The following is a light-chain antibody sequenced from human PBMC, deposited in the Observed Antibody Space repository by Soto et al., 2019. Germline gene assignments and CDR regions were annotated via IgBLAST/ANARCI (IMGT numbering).Light chain of an antibody. CDR2: AAS. V-gene: IGKV1-9*01. CDR1: QAISSS. CDR3: QPLNDYRYS. Sequence: DIQLTQSPSFLSASVGDRVTITCRASQAISSSLAWYQHNPGKAPKLLIYAASTLQNGVPSSFSGSGSVTEFTLTISSLQHEYFATYYCQPLNDYRYSLGQGNKVEIK. J-gene: IGKJ2*01.